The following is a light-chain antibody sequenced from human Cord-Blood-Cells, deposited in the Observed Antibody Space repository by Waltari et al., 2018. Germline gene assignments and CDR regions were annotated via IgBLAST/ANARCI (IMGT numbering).Light chain of an antibody. CDR3: CSYAGSYCYV. J-gene: IGLJ1*01. CDR2: DVS. V-gene: IGLV2-11*01. CDR1: SSDVGGYNY. Sequence: QSALTQPRSVSGSPGQSVTISCTGTSSDVGGYNYVSWYQQHPGKAPKPMIYDVSKRPSGVPDRFSGSKSGNTASLTMSGLQAEDEADYYCCSYAGSYCYVFGTGTKVTVL.